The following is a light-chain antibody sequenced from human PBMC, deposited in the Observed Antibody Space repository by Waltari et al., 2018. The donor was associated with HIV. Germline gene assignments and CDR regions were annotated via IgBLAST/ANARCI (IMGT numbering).Light chain of an antibody. J-gene: IGKJ1*01. Sequence: EIVLTQSPGTLSLSPGERATLSCRASQSVSSSYLAWYQQKPGQAPRLLSYVASSRATGIPDRFSGSGSGTDFTLTISRLEPEDFAVYYCQQYGSSPRTFGQGTNVEIK. CDR1: QSVSSSY. CDR3: QQYGSSPRT. CDR2: VAS. V-gene: IGKV3-20*01.